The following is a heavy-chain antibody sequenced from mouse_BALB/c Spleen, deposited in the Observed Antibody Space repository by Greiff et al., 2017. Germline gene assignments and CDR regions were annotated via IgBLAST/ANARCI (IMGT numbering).Heavy chain of an antibody. CDR2: IDPENGDT. Sequence: EVKLMESGAELVRSGASVKLSCTASGFNIKDYYMHWVKQRPEQGLEWIGWIDPENGDTEYAPKFQGKATMTADTSSNTAYLQLSSLTSEDTAVYYCNAWGVAKAMDYWGQGTSVTVSS. V-gene: IGHV14-4*02. J-gene: IGHJ4*01. D-gene: IGHD1-1*01. CDR1: GFNIKDYY. CDR3: NAWGVAKAMDY.